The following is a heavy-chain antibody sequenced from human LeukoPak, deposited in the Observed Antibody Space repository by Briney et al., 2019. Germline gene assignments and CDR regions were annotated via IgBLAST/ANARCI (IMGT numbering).Heavy chain of an antibody. CDR3: AKGSPEGYYHYYMDV. CDR2: ISWDGGST. Sequence: GGSLRLSCAASGFTFDDYARHWVRQAPGKGLEWVSLISWDGGSTYYADSVKGRFTISRDNSKNSLYLQMNSLRAEDTALYYCAKGSPEGYYHYYMDVWGKGTTVTVSS. J-gene: IGHJ6*03. CDR1: GFTFDDYA. V-gene: IGHV3-43D*03.